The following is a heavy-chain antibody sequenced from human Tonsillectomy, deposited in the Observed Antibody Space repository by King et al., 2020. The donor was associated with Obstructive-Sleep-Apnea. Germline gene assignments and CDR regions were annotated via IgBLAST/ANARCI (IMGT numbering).Heavy chain of an antibody. CDR1: GGTFSSYA. Sequence: VQLVESGAEVKKPGSSVKVSCKASGGTFSSYAISWVRQAPGQGLEWMGGIIPIFGTANYAQKFQGRVTFTADESTSTAYMELSSLRSEDTAVYYCARDWDCTNGVCYTGYYYYGMDVWGQGTTVTVSS. CDR3: ARDWDCTNGVCYTGYYYYGMDV. CDR2: IIPIFGTA. V-gene: IGHV1-69*01. J-gene: IGHJ6*02. D-gene: IGHD2-8*01.